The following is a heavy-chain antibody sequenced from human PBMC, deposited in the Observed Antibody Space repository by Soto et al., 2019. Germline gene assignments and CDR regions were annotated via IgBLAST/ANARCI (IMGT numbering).Heavy chain of an antibody. D-gene: IGHD3-22*01. J-gene: IGHJ6*02. V-gene: IGHV3-74*01. CDR2: INSDGSST. CDR1: GVTFISYW. Sequence: VGFLRLSCAASGVTFISYWMHWVRQAPGKGLVWVSRINSDGSSTSYADSVKGRFTISRDNAKNTLYLQMNSLRAEDTAVYYCARDNDYYDSSGYSGMDVWGQGTTVTVSS. CDR3: ARDNDYYDSSGYSGMDV.